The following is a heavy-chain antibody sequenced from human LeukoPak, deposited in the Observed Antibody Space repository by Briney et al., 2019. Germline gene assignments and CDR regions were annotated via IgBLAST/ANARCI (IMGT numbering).Heavy chain of an antibody. CDR1: GGTYSSYA. J-gene: IGHJ4*02. CDR2: IIPIFGTA. V-gene: IGHV1-69*05. D-gene: IGHD3-3*01. Sequence: VKVSCKASGGTYSSYAISWVRQAPGQGLEWMGGIIPIFGTANYAQKFQGRVTITTDESTSTAYMELSSLRSEDTAVYYCARISSGYRNEYYFDYWGQGTLVTVSS. CDR3: ARISSGYRNEYYFDY.